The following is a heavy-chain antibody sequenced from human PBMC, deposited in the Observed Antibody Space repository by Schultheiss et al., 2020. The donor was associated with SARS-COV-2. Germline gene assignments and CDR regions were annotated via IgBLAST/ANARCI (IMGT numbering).Heavy chain of an antibody. CDR3: AKGDPSGGDYFDY. J-gene: IGHJ4*02. CDR2: ISYDGSNK. Sequence: GESLKISCAASGFTFSSYAMHWVRQAPGKGLEWVAVISYDGSNKYYADSVKGRFTISRDNSKNTLYLQMNSLRAEDTAVYYCAKGDPSGGDYFDYWGQGTLVTVSS. V-gene: IGHV3-30*04. CDR1: GFTFSSYA. D-gene: IGHD3-10*01.